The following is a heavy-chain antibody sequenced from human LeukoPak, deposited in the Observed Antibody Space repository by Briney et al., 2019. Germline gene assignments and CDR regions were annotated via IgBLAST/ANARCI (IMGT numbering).Heavy chain of an antibody. D-gene: IGHD2-2*01. CDR2: IIPIFGTA. V-gene: IGHV1-69*06. J-gene: IGHJ4*02. CDR3: ASGGRGGYCSSTSCYPY. Sequence: SVKVSCKASGGTFSGYAISWVRQAPGQGLEWMGGIIPIFGTANYAQKFQGRVTITADKSTSTAYMELSSLRSEDTAVYYCASGGRGGYCSSTSCYPYWGQGTLVTVSS. CDR1: GGTFSGYA.